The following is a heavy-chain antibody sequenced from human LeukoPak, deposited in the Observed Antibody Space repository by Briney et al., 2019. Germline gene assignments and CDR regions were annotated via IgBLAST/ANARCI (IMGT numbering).Heavy chain of an antibody. CDR3: AARSSGNPYF. CDR1: GFSFSSYW. J-gene: IGHJ4*02. Sequence: GSLRLSCAASGFSFSSYWMIWVRQAPGRGLEWVANIKQDGSDKYHVDSVKGRFTISRDNAKNSLYLQMNSLRVEDTAVYYCAARSSGNPYFWGQGTLVTVSS. V-gene: IGHV3-7*03. D-gene: IGHD1-26*01. CDR2: IKQDGSDK.